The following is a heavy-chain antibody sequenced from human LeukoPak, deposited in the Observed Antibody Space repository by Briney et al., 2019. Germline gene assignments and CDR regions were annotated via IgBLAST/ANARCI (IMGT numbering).Heavy chain of an antibody. Sequence: GGSLRLXCAASGFTCSHAWMSWVRQTPGKGLEWVGHIKSNGDGGTVDSAAPVEGRFTISRDDSKNTLYLQMNSLKTEDTAMYYCFGLGWGWGQGTLVTVSS. CDR1: GFTCSHAW. CDR3: FGLGWG. CDR2: IKSNGDGGTV. D-gene: IGHD3/OR15-3a*01. J-gene: IGHJ4*02. V-gene: IGHV3-15*01.